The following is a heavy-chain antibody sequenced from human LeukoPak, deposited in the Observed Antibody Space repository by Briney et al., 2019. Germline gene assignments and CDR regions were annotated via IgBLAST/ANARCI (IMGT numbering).Heavy chain of an antibody. Sequence: GGSLRLSCAASGFTVSSNYMSWVRQAPWKGLEWVSVIYSGGSTYYADSVKGRFTISRDNAKNSLYLQMNSLRAEDTAVYFCARAHSSSWEYWGQGALVTVSS. CDR2: IYSGGST. CDR3: ARAHSSSWEY. D-gene: IGHD6-13*01. V-gene: IGHV3-53*01. CDR1: GFTVSSNY. J-gene: IGHJ4*02.